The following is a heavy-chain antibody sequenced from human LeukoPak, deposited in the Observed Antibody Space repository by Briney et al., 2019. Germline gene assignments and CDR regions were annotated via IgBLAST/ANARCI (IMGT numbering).Heavy chain of an antibody. J-gene: IGHJ5*02. CDR2: IIPILGIA. D-gene: IGHD7-27*01. CDR1: GGTFSSYA. Sequence: GSSVKVSCKASGGTFSSYAISWVRQAPGQGLEWMGRIIPILGIANYAQKFQGRVTMTRNTSISTAYMELSSLRSEDTAVYYCARGLTGDYTNWFDPWGQGTLVTVSS. CDR3: ARGLTGDYTNWFDP. V-gene: IGHV1-69*04.